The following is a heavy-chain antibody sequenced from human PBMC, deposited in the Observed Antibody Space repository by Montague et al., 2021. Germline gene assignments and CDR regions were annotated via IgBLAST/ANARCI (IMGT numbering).Heavy chain of an antibody. J-gene: IGHJ5*02. Sequence: SETLSLTCTVSSGSIFHAHWCWVRHPPAEGLEWLGAMIYCSATSNNTSPHSRVTMSIDTSTNQHSLKLSFATAAATDVCYCAKQDYFVSGTSYKGFDPWGQGILVTVSS. CDR2: MIYCSAT. V-gene: IGHV4-59*08. D-gene: IGHD3-10*01. CDR1: SGSIFHAH. CDR3: AKQDYFVSGTSYKGFDP.